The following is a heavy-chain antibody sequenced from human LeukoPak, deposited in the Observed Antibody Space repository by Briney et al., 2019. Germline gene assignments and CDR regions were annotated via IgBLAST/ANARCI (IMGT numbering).Heavy chain of an antibody. CDR2: IYYSGST. V-gene: IGHV4-39*07. CDR3: XRXAAYDSTGYFGYYYSYMDV. J-gene: IGHJ6*03. CDR1: GGSISSSSYY. D-gene: IGHD3-22*01. Sequence: SETLSLTCTVSGGSISSSSYYWGWIRQPPGKGLEWIGSIYYSGSTHYNPSLKSRVTISVDTSKNQFYLKLSSVTAADTAVDYXXRXAAYDSTGYFGYYYSYMDVWGKGTTVTVSS.